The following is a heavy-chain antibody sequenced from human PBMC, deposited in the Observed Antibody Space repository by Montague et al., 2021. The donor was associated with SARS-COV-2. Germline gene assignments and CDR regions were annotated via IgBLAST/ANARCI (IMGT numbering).Heavy chain of an antibody. V-gene: IGHV4-39*07. CDR1: GGSISSSNYF. CDR3: GGDVGKGSSGYETEGCFDY. CDR2: LDFGAGT. J-gene: IGHJ4*02. D-gene: IGHD5-12*01. Sequence: ETLSLTCTVAGGSISSSNYFWGWIRQPPGKGLEWIGSLDFGAGTYHXPSLRSRVTISVDTSKNHFSLKLTSVTAADTAVYYCGGDVGKGSSGYETEGCFDYWGQGTPVTVSS.